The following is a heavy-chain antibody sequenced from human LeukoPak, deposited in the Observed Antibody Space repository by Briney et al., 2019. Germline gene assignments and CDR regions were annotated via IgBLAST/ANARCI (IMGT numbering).Heavy chain of an antibody. V-gene: IGHV4-34*01. J-gene: IGHJ1*01. D-gene: IGHD2-21*02. CDR3: ASHTYCGGDCYPGGGYFQH. Sequence: KAGGSLRLSCAASGFTFSSYSMNWVRQPPGKGLEWIGEINHGGSTNYNPSLKSRVTISVDTSKNQFSLKLSSVTAADMAVYYCASHTYCGGDCYPGGGYFQHWGQGTLVTVSS. CDR2: INHGGST. CDR1: GFTFSSYS.